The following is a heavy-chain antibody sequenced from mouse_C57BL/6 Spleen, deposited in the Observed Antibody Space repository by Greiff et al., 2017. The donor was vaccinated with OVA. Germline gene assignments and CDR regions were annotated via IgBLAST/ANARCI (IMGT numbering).Heavy chain of an antibody. V-gene: IGHV1-80*01. J-gene: IGHJ2*01. CDR1: GYAFSSYW. CDR3: ARGSTTGVAPFDY. Sequence: QVQLQQSGAELVKPGASVKISCKASGYAFSSYWMNWVKQRPGKGLEWIGQIYPGDGDTNYNGKFKGKATLTADKSSSTAYMQLSSLTSEDSAVYYCARGSTTGVAPFDYWGQGTTLTVSS. D-gene: IGHD1-1*01. CDR2: IYPGDGDT.